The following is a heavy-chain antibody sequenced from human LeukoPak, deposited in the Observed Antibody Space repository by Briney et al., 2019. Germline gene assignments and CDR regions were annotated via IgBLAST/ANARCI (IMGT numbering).Heavy chain of an antibody. CDR2: NYYSGST. Sequence: SETLSLTCTVSGGSVSSYYWSWIRQPPGKGLEWIGYNYYSGSTNYNPSLKSRVTISVDTSKNQFSLKLSSVTAVDTAVYYCARCIAAAGWAFDYWGQGTLVTVSS. J-gene: IGHJ4*02. V-gene: IGHV4-59*08. CDR3: ARCIAAAGWAFDY. D-gene: IGHD6-6*01. CDR1: GGSVSSYY.